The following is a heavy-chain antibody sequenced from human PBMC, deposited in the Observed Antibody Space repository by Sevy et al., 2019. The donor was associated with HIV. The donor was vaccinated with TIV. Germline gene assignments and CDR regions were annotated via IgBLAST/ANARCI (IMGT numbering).Heavy chain of an antibody. V-gene: IGHV3-30*18. D-gene: IGHD3-10*01. CDR3: AKDYSAGITMVRGAYRARGEYFDY. J-gene: IGHJ4*02. CDR2: ISYDEAHK. CDR1: GFTFRTSG. Sequence: GRSLRLSCVTSGFTFRTSGMHWVRQSPGKGLEWVAVISYDEAHKNYADSVKGRFSISKDNSKNTLYLQMSSLRTEDTAVYYCAKDYSAGITMVRGAYRARGEYFDYWGQGTQVTVSS.